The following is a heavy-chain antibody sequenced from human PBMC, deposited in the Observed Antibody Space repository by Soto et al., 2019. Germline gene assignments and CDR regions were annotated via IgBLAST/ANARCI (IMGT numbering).Heavy chain of an antibody. CDR1: GGSFSCYD. D-gene: IGHD6-6*01. Sequence: SETLSLTWAVYGGSFSCYDWSWIRQPPGKGLGWIGEINHSGSTNYNPSLKSRVTISVDTSKNQFSLKLSSVTAADTAVYYCARGRRTPPSQPNSSSSLNYYYYYGMDVWGQGTTVTVSS. CDR3: ARGRRTPPSQPNSSSSLNYYYYYGMDV. J-gene: IGHJ6*02. CDR2: INHSGST. V-gene: IGHV4-34*01.